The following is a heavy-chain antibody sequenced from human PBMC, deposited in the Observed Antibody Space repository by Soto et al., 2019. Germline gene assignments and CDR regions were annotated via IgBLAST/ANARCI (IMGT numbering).Heavy chain of an antibody. CDR2: ISGSGGST. D-gene: IGHD2-15*01. CDR3: AKDLYCSGGSCYYYGMDV. J-gene: IGHJ6*02. CDR1: GFTFSSYA. Sequence: LRLSFAASGFTFSSYAISWVRQAPGKGLEWVSAISGSGGSTYYADSVKGRFTISRDNSKNTLYLQMNSLRAEDTAVYYCAKDLYCSGGSCYYYGMDVWGQGTTVTVSS. V-gene: IGHV3-23*01.